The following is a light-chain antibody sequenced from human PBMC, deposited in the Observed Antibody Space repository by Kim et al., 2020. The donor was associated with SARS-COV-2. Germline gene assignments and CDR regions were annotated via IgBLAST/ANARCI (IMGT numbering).Light chain of an antibody. CDR3: QVRDGGRDHPV. J-gene: IGLJ3*02. V-gene: IGLV3-21*04. CDR1: DIGRNS. CDR2: YDS. Sequence: SYELTQPPSVSVAPGKTARITCGGDDIGRNSVHWYQQRPGQAPVLVIYYDSDRPSGTPERFSGSNSGNTATLTISRVEAGDEADYYCQVRDGGRDHPVFG.